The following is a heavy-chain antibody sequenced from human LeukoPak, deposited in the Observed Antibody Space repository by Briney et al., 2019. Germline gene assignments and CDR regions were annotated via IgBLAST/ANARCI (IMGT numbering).Heavy chain of an antibody. CDR1: GFTVSSNS. CDR2: IYSDNT. Sequence: GGSLRLPCTVSGFTVSSNSMSWVRQAPGKGLEWVSFIYSDNTHYSDSVKGRFTISRDNSKNTLYLQMNSLRAEDTALCYCARGAWRGVITDAFDIWGQGTMVTVSS. CDR3: ARGAWRGVITDAFDI. J-gene: IGHJ3*02. V-gene: IGHV3-53*01. D-gene: IGHD3-10*01.